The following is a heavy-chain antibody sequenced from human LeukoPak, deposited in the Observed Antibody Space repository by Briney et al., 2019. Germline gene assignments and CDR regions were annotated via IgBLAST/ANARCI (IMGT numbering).Heavy chain of an antibody. CDR3: ATGGSYLSAFDI. Sequence: AGGSLRLSCAASGFTVSSNYMSWVRQAPGKGLEWVSIIYSGGSTFYADSVKGRFTISRDNSKNTLYLQMNSLRAEDTAVYYCATGGSYLSAFDIWGQGTMVTVSS. J-gene: IGHJ3*02. CDR2: IYSGGST. CDR1: GFTVSSNY. D-gene: IGHD1-26*01. V-gene: IGHV3-53*01.